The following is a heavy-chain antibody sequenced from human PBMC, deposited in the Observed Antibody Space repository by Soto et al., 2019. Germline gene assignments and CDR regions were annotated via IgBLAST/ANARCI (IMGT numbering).Heavy chain of an antibody. CDR1: GGSISSGNIY. V-gene: IGHV4-30-4*01. D-gene: IGHD3-10*01. CDR3: ARLTMVQGVMADY. CDR2: IYYSGST. Sequence: PSETLSLTCTVSGGSISSGNIYWSWIRQPPGKGLEWIGYIYYSGSTYYNPSLTSRVTISANPSKNQFSLTLTSVTAADTAIYYCARLTMVQGVMADYWGQGTLVTVSS. J-gene: IGHJ4*02.